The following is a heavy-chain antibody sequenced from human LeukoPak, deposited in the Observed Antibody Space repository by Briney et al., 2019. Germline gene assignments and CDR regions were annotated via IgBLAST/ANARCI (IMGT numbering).Heavy chain of an antibody. J-gene: IGHJ4*02. CDR2: ISYDGSNK. CDR1: GFTFSSYG. V-gene: IGHV3-30*18. Sequence: PGGSLRLSCAASGFTFSSYGMHWVRQAPGKGLEWVAVISYDGSNKYYADSVKGRFTISRDNSKNTLYLQMNSLRAEDTAVYYCAKDGGDYCSGGSCYYPAYWGQGTLVTVSS. D-gene: IGHD2-15*01. CDR3: AKDGGDYCSGGSCYYPAY.